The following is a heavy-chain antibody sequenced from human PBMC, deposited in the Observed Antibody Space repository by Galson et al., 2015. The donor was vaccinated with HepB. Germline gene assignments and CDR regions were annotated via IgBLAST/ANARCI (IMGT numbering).Heavy chain of an antibody. CDR1: GYTFTMYW. V-gene: IGHV5-51*01. J-gene: IGHJ5*02. CDR2: IYPGDSDT. CDR3: ARLLTPIITFEAGGNYLDP. D-gene: IGHD4-11*01. Sequence: QSGAEVKKPGESLKISCKGSGYTFTMYWIAWVRQMPGKGLDWMGIIYPGDSDTRYNPPFQGQVTMSADKSISTAYLQWSSLKASDSAIYYCARLLTPIITFEAGGNYLDPWGQGTLVTVSS.